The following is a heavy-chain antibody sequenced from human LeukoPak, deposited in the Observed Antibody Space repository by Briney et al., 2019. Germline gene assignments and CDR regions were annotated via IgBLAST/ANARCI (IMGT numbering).Heavy chain of an antibody. CDR3: TQSNY. CDR2: IRSKADNYAT. Sequence: GGSLRLSCAASGFTFSSYAMSWVRQASGKGLEWVGRIRSKADNYATAYAASVQGRCTISRDDSKSTAYLQLNSLKTEDTAVYYCTQSNYWGQGALVTVSS. CDR1: GFTFSSYA. J-gene: IGHJ4*02. V-gene: IGHV3-73*01.